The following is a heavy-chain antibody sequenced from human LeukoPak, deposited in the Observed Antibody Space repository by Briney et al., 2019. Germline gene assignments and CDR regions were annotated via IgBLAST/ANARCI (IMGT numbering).Heavy chain of an antibody. J-gene: IGHJ4*02. CDR1: GFTFSSYW. Sequence: GGSLRLSCAASGFTFSSYWMHWVRQPPGKGLVWVSRINPDGSTTNYADSVKGRFTISRDNSKNTLYLQMNSLRAEDTAVYYCAKEPRYNYGNWGQGTLVTVSS. CDR3: AKEPRYNYGN. CDR2: INPDGSTT. V-gene: IGHV3-74*01. D-gene: IGHD5-18*01.